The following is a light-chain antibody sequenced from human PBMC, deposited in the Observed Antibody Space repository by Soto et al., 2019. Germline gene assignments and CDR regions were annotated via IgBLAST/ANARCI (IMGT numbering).Light chain of an antibody. J-gene: IGKJ1*01. CDR1: QSVSSD. Sequence: GVSQSPSTLSVSTGERATLSCRASQSVSSDLAWYQQKFGQAPRLLIYAASTRATGIPARFSGSGSGTEFTLTISSLQSEDFAVYYCQQYNNWPRTFAQGTKVAIK. V-gene: IGKV3-15*01. CDR2: AAS. CDR3: QQYNNWPRT.